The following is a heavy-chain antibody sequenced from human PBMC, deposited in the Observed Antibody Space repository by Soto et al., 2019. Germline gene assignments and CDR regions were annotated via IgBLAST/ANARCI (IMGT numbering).Heavy chain of an antibody. CDR1: GGSISSSSYY. V-gene: IGHV4-39*01. CDR3: ARHDYDILTGYYLPFDY. D-gene: IGHD3-9*01. J-gene: IGHJ4*02. Sequence: SETLSLTCAAYGGSISSSSYYWGWIRQPPGKGLEWIGSIYYSGSTYYNPSLKSRVTISVDTSKNQFSLKLSSVTAADTAVYYCARHDYDILTGYYLPFDYWGQGTLVTVSS. CDR2: IYYSGST.